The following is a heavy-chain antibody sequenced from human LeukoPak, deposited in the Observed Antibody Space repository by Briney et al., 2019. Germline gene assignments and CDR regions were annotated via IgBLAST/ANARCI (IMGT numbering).Heavy chain of an antibody. V-gene: IGHV3-7*01. CDR2: IKQDGSEK. CDR1: GFTFSSYW. D-gene: IGHD6-19*01. Sequence: GGSLRLSCAASGFTFSSYWMSWVRQAPGKGLEWVANIKQDGSEKYYVDSVKGRFTISRDNAKNSLYLQMNSLRAEDTAVYYCARDKGSGWYSLDAFDIWGQGTMVTVSS. CDR3: ARDKGSGWYSLDAFDI. J-gene: IGHJ3*02.